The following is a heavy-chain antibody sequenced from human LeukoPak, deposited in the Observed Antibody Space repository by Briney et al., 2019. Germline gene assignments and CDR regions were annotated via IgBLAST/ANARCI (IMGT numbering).Heavy chain of an antibody. D-gene: IGHD5-18*01. J-gene: IGHJ4*02. CDR3: AKGGIQLWSEFDY. Sequence: GGSLRLSCAASGFTFSSYAMSWVRQDPGKGREWVSAISGSGGSTYYADSVKGRFTISRDNSKNTLYLQMNSLRAEDTAVYYCAKGGIQLWSEFDYWGQGTLVTVSS. V-gene: IGHV3-23*01. CDR2: ISGSGGST. CDR1: GFTFSSYA.